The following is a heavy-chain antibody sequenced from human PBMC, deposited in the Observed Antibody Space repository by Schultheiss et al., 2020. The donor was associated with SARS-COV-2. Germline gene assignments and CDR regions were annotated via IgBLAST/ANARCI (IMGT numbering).Heavy chain of an antibody. CDR1: GFTFSSYW. CDR3: ARARDYGIY. J-gene: IGHJ4*02. D-gene: IGHD4-17*01. Sequence: GGSLRLSCAASGFTFSSYWMSWVRQAPGKGLEWVSSISSSSTIYYADSVKGRFTISRDNAKNSLYLQMNSLRAEDTAVYYCARARDYGIYWGQGTLVTVSS. CDR2: ISSSSTI. V-gene: IGHV3-69-1*01.